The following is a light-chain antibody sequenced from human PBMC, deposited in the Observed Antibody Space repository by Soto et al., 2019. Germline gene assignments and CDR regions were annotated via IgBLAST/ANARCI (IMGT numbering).Light chain of an antibody. CDR3: MLCVATGVWV. J-gene: IGLJ3*02. CDR1: SGSVSTSHY. V-gene: IGLV8-61*01. Sequence: QTVVTQEASLSASPGGTVTLTCGLNSGSVSTSHYPSWYQQTPGQPPRTLILNIESRPSGVPERFSGTIIGRRAALTITGAQSEDESDYYCMLCVATGVWVFGGGTKVTVL. CDR2: NIE.